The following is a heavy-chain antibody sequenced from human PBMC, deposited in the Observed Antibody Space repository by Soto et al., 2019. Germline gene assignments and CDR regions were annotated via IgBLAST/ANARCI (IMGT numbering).Heavy chain of an antibody. V-gene: IGHV1-18*01. CDR3: ARDNPADYYYGMDV. CDR2: ISAYNGNT. CDR1: GYTFTSYG. J-gene: IGHJ6*02. D-gene: IGHD6-13*01. Sequence: GASVKVSCKASGYTFTSYGISWVRQAPGQGLEWMGWISAYNGNTNYAQKLQGRVTMTTDTSTSTAYMELRSLRSDDTAVYYCARDNPADYYYGMDVWGQGTTVTVSS.